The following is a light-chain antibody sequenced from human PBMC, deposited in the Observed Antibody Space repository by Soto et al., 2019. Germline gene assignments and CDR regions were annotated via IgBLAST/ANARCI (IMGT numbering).Light chain of an antibody. CDR1: QSVSSN. Sequence: EIVMTQSPATLSVSPGERATISCRASQSVSSNLAWYQQKPGQAPSLLIYGASTRATGIPARFSGSGSGTEFTPTISNLQSQDYAVYYCQQYNKWPPLTFGGGTKVEIK. J-gene: IGKJ4*01. CDR2: GAS. V-gene: IGKV3-15*01. CDR3: QQYNKWPPLT.